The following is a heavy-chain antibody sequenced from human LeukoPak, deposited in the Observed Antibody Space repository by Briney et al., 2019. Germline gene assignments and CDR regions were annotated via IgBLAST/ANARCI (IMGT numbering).Heavy chain of an antibody. J-gene: IGHJ4*02. CDR3: ARHKNGLFDY. V-gene: IGHV4-59*08. Sequence: SETLSLTCTVSGGSISSYYWSWIRQPPGKGLEWIGYVYYSGSTNYNPSLKSRVTISVDTSKNQFSLKLSSVTAADTAVYYCARHKNGLFDYWGQGTLVTVSS. D-gene: IGHD1-1*01. CDR1: GGSISSYY. CDR2: VYYSGST.